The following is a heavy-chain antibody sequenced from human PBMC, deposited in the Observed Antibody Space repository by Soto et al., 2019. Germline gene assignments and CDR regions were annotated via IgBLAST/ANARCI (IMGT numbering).Heavy chain of an antibody. CDR1: GYTFTGYY. Sequence: GASVKVSCKASGYTFTGYYMHWVRQAPGQGLEWMGWINPNSGGTNYAQKFQGWVTMTRDTSISTAYMELSRLRSDDTAVYYCARSFIAARPAQPTGYGMDVWGQGTTVTVSS. CDR2: INPNSGGT. CDR3: ARSFIAARPAQPTGYGMDV. V-gene: IGHV1-2*04. J-gene: IGHJ6*02. D-gene: IGHD6-6*01.